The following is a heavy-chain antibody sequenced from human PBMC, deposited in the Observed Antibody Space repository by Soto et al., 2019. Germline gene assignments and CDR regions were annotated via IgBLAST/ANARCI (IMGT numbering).Heavy chain of an antibody. J-gene: IGHJ4*02. CDR3: ATSQKGYNWNYFDH. CDR1: GASLSDNY. Sequence: PSETLSLTCAVYGASLSDNYCNWLRQPPGKGLEWIGEINHSGNTNYNPSLRSRVTISIDTSKNQFSLKVSGVSAADTAVYYCATSQKGYNWNYFDHWGQGALVTVSS. CDR2: INHSGNT. D-gene: IGHD1-20*01. V-gene: IGHV4-34*01.